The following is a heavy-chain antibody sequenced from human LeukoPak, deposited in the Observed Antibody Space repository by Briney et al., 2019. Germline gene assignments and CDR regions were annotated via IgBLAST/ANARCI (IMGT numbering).Heavy chain of an antibody. J-gene: IGHJ3*01. Sequence: PGRSLRLSCAASGFTFDDYAMHWVRQAPGKGLEWVSGISWNSGSIGYADSVKGRFTISRDNSKNTLYLQMNSLRAEDTAVYYCAKVLTEGTQWWGQGTMVTVSS. V-gene: IGHV3-9*01. CDR2: ISWNSGSI. CDR3: AKVLTEGTQW. CDR1: GFTFDDYA. D-gene: IGHD2-21*02.